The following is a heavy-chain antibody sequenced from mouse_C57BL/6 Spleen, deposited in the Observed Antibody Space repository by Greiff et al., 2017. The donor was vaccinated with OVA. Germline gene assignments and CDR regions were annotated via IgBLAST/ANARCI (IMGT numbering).Heavy chain of an antibody. CDR1: GYTFTSYW. J-gene: IGHJ2*01. V-gene: IGHV1-69*01. CDR3: ARKFDY. Sequence: VQLQQPGAELVMPGASVKLSCKASGYTFTSYWMHWVKQRPGQGLEWIGEIDPSDSYTTYNQKFKGKSTLTVDKSSSTAYMQLRSLTSEDSAVYYCARKFDYWGQGTTLTVSS. CDR2: IDPSDSYT.